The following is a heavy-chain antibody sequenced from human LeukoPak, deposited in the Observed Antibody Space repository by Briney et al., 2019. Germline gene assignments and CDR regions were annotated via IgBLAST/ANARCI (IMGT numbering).Heavy chain of an antibody. Sequence: SETLSLTCTVSGGSISSYYWSWIRQPPGKGLEWIGYIYYSGSTYYNPSLKSRVTISVDTSKNQFSLKLSSVTAADTAVYYCARGSMTRTFDIWGQGTMVTVSS. CDR3: ARGSMTRTFDI. D-gene: IGHD2/OR15-2a*01. V-gene: IGHV4-59*12. CDR1: GGSISSYY. CDR2: IYYSGST. J-gene: IGHJ3*02.